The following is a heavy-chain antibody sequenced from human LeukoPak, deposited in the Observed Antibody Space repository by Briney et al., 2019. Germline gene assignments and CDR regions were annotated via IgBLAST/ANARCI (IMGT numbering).Heavy chain of an antibody. CDR1: GGSFSSYY. CDR3: ARVSSGSTADFDY. CDR2: ISYSGST. Sequence: PSETLPLTCTVSGGSFSSYYWSWIRQSPGKGLEWIGYISYSGSTNYNPSLKSRATISVDTSKNQFSLKLSSVTAADTAVYYCARVSSGSTADFDYWGRGTLVTVSS. J-gene: IGHJ4*02. V-gene: IGHV4-59*01. D-gene: IGHD6-19*01.